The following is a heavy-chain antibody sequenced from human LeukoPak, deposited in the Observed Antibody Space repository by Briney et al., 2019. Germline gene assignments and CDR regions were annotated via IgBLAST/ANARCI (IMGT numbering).Heavy chain of an antibody. D-gene: IGHD1-26*01. Sequence: PGGSLRLSCAASGFTFSDYYMSWIRQAPGKGLEWVSVIYSGGSTYYADSVKGRFTISRDNSRNTLYLQMNSLRAEDTAVYYCAKDRDGSYKFDYWGQGTLVTVSS. J-gene: IGHJ4*02. V-gene: IGHV3-53*01. CDR2: IYSGGST. CDR1: GFTFSDYY. CDR3: AKDRDGSYKFDY.